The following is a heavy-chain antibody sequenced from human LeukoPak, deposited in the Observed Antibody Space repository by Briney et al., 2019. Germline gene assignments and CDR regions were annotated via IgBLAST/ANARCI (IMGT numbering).Heavy chain of an antibody. D-gene: IGHD6-13*01. CDR2: IRGSGDRT. CDR3: AKDSSPYSSSGDPIFDY. CDR1: GFTFSNYA. Sequence: GGSLRLSCSASGFTFSNYAVSWVRQAPGRGPEWVSTIRGSGDRTHYADSVEGRFSVSRDNSKNTLYLQMNSLRAEDTAVYYCAKDSSPYSSSGDPIFDYWGQGTLVTVSS. J-gene: IGHJ4*02. V-gene: IGHV3-23*01.